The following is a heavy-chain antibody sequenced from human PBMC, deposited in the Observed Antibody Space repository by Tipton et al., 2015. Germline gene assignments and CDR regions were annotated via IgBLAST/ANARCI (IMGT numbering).Heavy chain of an antibody. Sequence: TLSLTCIVSGGSISSGGYYWSWIRQHPGKGLEWIAYVDYTGRTYYDPSLKSRLMISLDTYKNQFSLNISSVTAADTAVYHCARGVLLSAFANWGQGTMVTVSS. CDR1: GGSISSGGYY. D-gene: IGHD2-15*01. J-gene: IGHJ3*02. CDR2: VDYTGRT. CDR3: ARGVLLSAFAN. V-gene: IGHV4-31*03.